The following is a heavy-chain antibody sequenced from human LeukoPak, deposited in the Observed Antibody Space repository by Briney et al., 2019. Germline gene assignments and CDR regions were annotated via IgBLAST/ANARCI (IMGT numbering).Heavy chain of an antibody. J-gene: IGHJ4*02. CDR3: ARFPEDSNNWAIDF. Sequence: AGTLRLSCVASGFPLISYSMNWVRKAPGKGLGWVSSISGSGGLKFYADSVMGRCIMSRVDAKNSLYLQMSSLRVEDNAAYYCARFPEDSNNWAIDFWGQGARVIVSS. CDR1: GFPLISYS. V-gene: IGHV3-21*04. D-gene: IGHD5-24*01. CDR2: ISGSGGLK.